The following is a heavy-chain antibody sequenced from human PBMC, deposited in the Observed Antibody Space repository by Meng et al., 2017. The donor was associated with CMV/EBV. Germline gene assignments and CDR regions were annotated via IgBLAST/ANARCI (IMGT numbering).Heavy chain of an antibody. CDR3: ARGGSGSMVRGVIRRFGP. J-gene: IGHJ5*02. CDR2: IYYSGST. CDR1: GGSISSYY. D-gene: IGHD3-10*01. V-gene: IGHV4-59*12. Sequence: ESLKISCTVSGGSISSYYWSWIRQPPGKGLEWIGYIYYSGSTNYNPSLKSRVTISVDTSKNQFSLKLSSVTAADTAVYYCARGGSGSMVRGVIRRFGPWGQGTLVTVSS.